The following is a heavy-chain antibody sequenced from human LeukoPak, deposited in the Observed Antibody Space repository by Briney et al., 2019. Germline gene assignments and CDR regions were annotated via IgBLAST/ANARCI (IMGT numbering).Heavy chain of an antibody. V-gene: IGHV4-61*02. J-gene: IGHJ4*02. CDR1: GGSFGTVTYD. CDR3: VRDRTTYPATFSDY. Sequence: SQTLSLTCTVSGGSFGTVTYDWGWVRQPAEKGLEWVGRIFSGGTTSYNPSLESRVTISMDPSKNQFSLRLDSVSAADTAVYFCVRDRTTYPATFSDYWGQGAMVTVSS. CDR2: IFSGGTT. D-gene: IGHD1-14*01.